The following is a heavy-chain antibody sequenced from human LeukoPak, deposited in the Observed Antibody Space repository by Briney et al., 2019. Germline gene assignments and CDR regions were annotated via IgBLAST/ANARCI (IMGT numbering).Heavy chain of an antibody. CDR1: GGSFSGYY. V-gene: IGHV4-34*01. CDR3: GGYYDSSGYYSDY. Sequence: SETLSLTCAVYGGSFSGYYWGWIRQPPGKGLEWIGSIYYSGSTYYNPSLKSRVTISVDTSKNQFSLKLSSATAADTAVYYCGGYYDSSGYYSDYWGQGTLVTVSS. J-gene: IGHJ4*02. D-gene: IGHD3-22*01. CDR2: IYYSGST.